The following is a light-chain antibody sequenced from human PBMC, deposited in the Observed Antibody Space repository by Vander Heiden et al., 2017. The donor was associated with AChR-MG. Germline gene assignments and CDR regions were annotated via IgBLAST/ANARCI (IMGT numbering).Light chain of an antibody. CDR1: KLGYKY. Sequence: SYELTQPPSVSVSPGQTATITCSGDKLGYKYVCWYQQKPVQSPVLVIYQDTKRPSGTPERFSGSNSGNTATLTITGTQAMDEADYYCQAWDSDTVVFGGGTSVTVL. V-gene: IGLV3-1*01. CDR2: QDT. J-gene: IGLJ2*01. CDR3: QAWDSDTVV.